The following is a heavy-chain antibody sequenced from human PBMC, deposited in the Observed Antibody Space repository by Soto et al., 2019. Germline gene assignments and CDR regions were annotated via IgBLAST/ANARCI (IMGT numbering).Heavy chain of an antibody. V-gene: IGHV3-74*01. Sequence: EVHLVESGGGLVQPGGSLRLSCAASGFTFSSYWMYWVRQVPGKGLVWVSRINSDGSSTSYADSVKGRFIISRDNAKNTLYLQMNSLRAEDTAVYYCTRGYDYVWGVYWGQGTLVTVSS. J-gene: IGHJ4*02. D-gene: IGHD3-16*01. CDR2: INSDGSST. CDR1: GFTFSSYW. CDR3: TRGYDYVWGVY.